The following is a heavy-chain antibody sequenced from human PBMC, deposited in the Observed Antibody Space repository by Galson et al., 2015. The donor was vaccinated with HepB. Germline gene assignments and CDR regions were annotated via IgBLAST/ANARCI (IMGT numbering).Heavy chain of an antibody. CDR3: ARGANQDWYFDL. J-gene: IGHJ2*01. D-gene: IGHD4/OR15-4a*01. CDR2: IYSGGSI. CDR1: GVTVSSDY. V-gene: IGHV3-53*01. Sequence: LRLSCAASGVTVSSDYMSWVRQAPGKGLEWVSAIYSGGSIYYADSVRGRFTISRDNSKNTLYLQMNSLRAEDTAVYYCARGANQDWYFDLWGRGTLVTVSS.